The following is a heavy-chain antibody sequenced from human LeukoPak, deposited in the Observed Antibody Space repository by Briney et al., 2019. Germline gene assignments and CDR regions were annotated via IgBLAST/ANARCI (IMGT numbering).Heavy chain of an antibody. CDR3: ARDTPPGYSSGWHYDY. J-gene: IGHJ4*02. D-gene: IGHD6-19*01. Sequence: SETLSLTCAVYGGSFSGYYWSWIRQPPGKGLEWIGEINHSGSTNYNPSLKSRVTISVDTSKNQFSLKLSSVTAADTAVYYCARDTPPGYSSGWHYDYWGQGTLVTVSS. CDR1: GGSFSGYY. CDR2: INHSGST. V-gene: IGHV4-34*01.